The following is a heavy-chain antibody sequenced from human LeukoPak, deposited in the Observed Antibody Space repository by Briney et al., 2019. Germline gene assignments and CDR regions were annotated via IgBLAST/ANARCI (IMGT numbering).Heavy chain of an antibody. CDR1: GGSISSYY. V-gene: IGHV4-59*01. Sequence: SETLSLTCTVSGGSISSYYWSWIRQPPGKGLEWVGYIYYSWSTNYNPSVKSRVTISVDTSKYQFTLQLSSVTATDTAVYYCARVRGSDYVRYYYYYYMDVWGKGTTVTVSS. CDR2: IYYSWST. J-gene: IGHJ6*03. D-gene: IGHD4-17*01. CDR3: ARVRGSDYVRYYYYYYMDV.